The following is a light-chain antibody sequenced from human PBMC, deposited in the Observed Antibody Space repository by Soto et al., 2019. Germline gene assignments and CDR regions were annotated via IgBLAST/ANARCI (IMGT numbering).Light chain of an antibody. CDR2: AAS. V-gene: IGKV1-6*01. CDR1: QDIRYG. Sequence: AIQITHSPSSLSASVGDRVTITCRSSQDIRYGLSWYQQKPGKAPKLLIYAASSLQRGVPSRFSGSGSGTDFTLTISSLQPEDFATYSCLQHSSYPWTLGQGTKVDIK. CDR3: LQHSSYPWT. J-gene: IGKJ1*01.